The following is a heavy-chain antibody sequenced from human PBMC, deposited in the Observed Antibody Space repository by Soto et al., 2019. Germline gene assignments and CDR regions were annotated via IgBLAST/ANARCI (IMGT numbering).Heavy chain of an antibody. CDR2: VYYTGST. CDR3: VRTAREGAVAPHWFDR. CDR1: GASIKSTDYY. Sequence: LTCTVSGASIKSTDYYWSWIRQAPGKGLEWIGYVYYTGSTYYNPSLMSRLTISVDTSKNQFSLKLTSVTAAETAVYYCVRTAREGAVAPHWFDRWGQGTQVTVSS. D-gene: IGHD2-21*02. J-gene: IGHJ5*02. V-gene: IGHV4-30-4*01.